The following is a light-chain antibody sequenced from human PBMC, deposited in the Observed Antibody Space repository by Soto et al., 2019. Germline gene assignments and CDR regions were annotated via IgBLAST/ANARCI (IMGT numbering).Light chain of an antibody. Sequence: QSVLTQPASVSGSPGQWITISCTGTSSDVGSYNLVSWYQQHPGKAPKLMIYEVSKRPSGVSNRFSGSKSGNTASLTISGLQAEDEADYYCCSYAGTLVFGGGTKVTVL. V-gene: IGLV2-23*02. J-gene: IGLJ2*01. CDR1: SSDVGSYNL. CDR2: EVS. CDR3: CSYAGTLV.